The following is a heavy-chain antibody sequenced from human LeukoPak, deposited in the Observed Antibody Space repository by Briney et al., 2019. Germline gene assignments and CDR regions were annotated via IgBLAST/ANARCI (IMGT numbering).Heavy chain of an antibody. D-gene: IGHD3-16*01. Sequence: SQTLSLTCAVYGGSFSGYYWSWIRQPPGKGLEWIGEINHSGSTNYNPSLKSRVTISVDTSKNQFSLKLSSVTAADTAVYYCARDLGSSTPSGVWGKGTTVTVSS. CDR2: INHSGST. CDR1: GGSFSGYY. CDR3: ARDLGSSTPSGV. J-gene: IGHJ6*04. V-gene: IGHV4-34*01.